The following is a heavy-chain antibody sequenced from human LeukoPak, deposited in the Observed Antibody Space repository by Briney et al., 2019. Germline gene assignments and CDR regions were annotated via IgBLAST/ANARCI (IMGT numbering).Heavy chain of an antibody. CDR1: GGSISSSPYY. J-gene: IGHJ4*02. CDR3: AKGRSSGTPYYFDY. CDR2: ISGSGGST. Sequence: PSETLSLTCTVSGGSISSSPYYWGWVRQAPGKGLEWVSAISGSGGSTYYADSVKGRFTISRDNSKNTLYLQMNSLRAEDTAVYYCAKGRSSGTPYYFDYWGQGTLVTVSS. V-gene: IGHV3-23*01. D-gene: IGHD3-22*01.